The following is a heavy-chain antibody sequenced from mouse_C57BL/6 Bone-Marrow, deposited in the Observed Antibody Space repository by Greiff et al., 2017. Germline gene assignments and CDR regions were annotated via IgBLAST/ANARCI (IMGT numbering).Heavy chain of an antibody. CDR1: GYTFTSYW. Sequence: VQLQQPGAELVMPGASVKLSCKASGYTFTSYWMHWVKQRPGQGLEWIGEIDPSDSYTNYNQKFKGKSTLTVDKSSSTAYMQLSSLTSEDSAVYYCAREGGGSRLCAYWGQGTLVTVSA. V-gene: IGHV1-69*01. CDR3: AREGGGSRLCAY. J-gene: IGHJ3*01. CDR2: IDPSDSYT. D-gene: IGHD1-1*01.